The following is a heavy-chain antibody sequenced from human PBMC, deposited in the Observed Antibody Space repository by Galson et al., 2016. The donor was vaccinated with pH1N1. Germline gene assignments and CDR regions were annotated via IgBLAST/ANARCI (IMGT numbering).Heavy chain of an antibody. J-gene: IGHJ6*02. D-gene: IGHD3-3*01. CDR1: GFTFSSYA. CDR3: AKGDDFWSGPSPSYYYAMDV. V-gene: IGHV3-23*01. Sequence: SLRLSCAASGFTFSSYAMSWVRQAPGKGLEWVSALSGSGGSTYYADSVKGRFSISRGNSKNTLFLQLNSLRAEDTAVYYCAKGDDFWSGPSPSYYYAMDVWGQGTTVTVSS. CDR2: LSGSGGST.